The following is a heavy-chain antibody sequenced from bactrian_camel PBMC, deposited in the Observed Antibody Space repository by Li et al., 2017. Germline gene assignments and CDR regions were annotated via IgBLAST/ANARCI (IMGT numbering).Heavy chain of an antibody. V-gene: IGHV3-3*01. J-gene: IGHJ4*01. CDR3: AADWPTDGGPCLRRKEYEY. CDR1: GWYYRPYG. D-gene: IGHD1*01. CDR2: IYAAMIP. Sequence: HVQLVESGGGSVQAGGSLRLACVVSGWYYRPYGMAWFRQTPGKEREGVAAIYAAMIPDDANFAKGRFAVSKYDGNYTLWLQLNSLQPEDTDVYYCAADWPTDGGPCLRRKEYEYMGQGTQVTVS.